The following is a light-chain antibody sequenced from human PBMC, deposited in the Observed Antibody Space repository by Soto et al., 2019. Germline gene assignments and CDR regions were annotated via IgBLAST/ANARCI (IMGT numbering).Light chain of an antibody. V-gene: IGKV3D-20*02. CDR3: QQRDNWPPTWT. J-gene: IGKJ1*01. CDR2: GAS. CDR1: PSVSSSY. Sequence: EIVLTQSPGTLSLSPGERDTLSGRAIPSVSSSYLAWYQQKPGQAPRLLIYGASSRATGIPDRFSGSWSGTDFTLTINGLEPEDSAVYYCQQRDNWPPTWTVGQGTKVDIK.